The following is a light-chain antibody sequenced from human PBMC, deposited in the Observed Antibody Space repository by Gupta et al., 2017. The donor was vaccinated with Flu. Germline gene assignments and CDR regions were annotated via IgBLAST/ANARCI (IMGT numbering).Light chain of an antibody. Sequence: GDSSTITCRARQSIQDLLNWYQHRSGKAPQLLIYAASTLQSGVPSRFSGSGSGTDFTLTISPLEAEDSATYFCQQSYRFPLTFGQGTRVEIK. J-gene: IGKJ1*01. CDR3: QQSYRFPLT. CDR2: AAS. CDR1: QSIQDL. V-gene: IGKV1-39*01.